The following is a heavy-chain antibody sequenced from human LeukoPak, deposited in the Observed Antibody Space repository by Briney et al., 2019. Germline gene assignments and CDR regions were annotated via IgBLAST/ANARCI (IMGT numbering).Heavy chain of an antibody. D-gene: IGHD2-15*01. CDR2: IYTSGST. CDR3: ARYKARGGGWGYYYYYYMDV. Sequence: PSETLSLTCTVSGGSLSSYYWSWIRQPAGKGLEWIGRIYTSGSTNYNPSLKSRVTMSVDTSKNQFSLKLSSVTAADTAVYYCARYKARGGGWGYYYYYYMDVWGKGTTVTVSS. V-gene: IGHV4-4*07. J-gene: IGHJ6*03. CDR1: GGSLSSYY.